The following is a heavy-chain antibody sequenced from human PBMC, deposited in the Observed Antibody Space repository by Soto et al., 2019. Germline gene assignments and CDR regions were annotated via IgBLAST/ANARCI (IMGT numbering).Heavy chain of an antibody. V-gene: IGHV1-18*01. CDR3: ARHFPEVGAPDY. CDR1: GSTFPSYG. CDR2: ISAYNGNT. Sequence: ASVKVSCKASGSTFPSYGISWVGQAPGQGLEWMGWISAYNGNTNYAQKLQGRVTMTTDTSTSTAYMELRSLRSDDTAVYYCARHFPEVGAPDYWGQGTLVTVSS. J-gene: IGHJ4*02. D-gene: IGHD1-26*01.